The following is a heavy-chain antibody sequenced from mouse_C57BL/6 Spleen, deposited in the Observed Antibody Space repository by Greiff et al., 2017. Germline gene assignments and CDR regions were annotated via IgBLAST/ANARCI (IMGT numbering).Heavy chain of an antibody. V-gene: IGHV3-1*01. CDR1: GYSITSGYD. CDR3: ARGTMEGDYFDD. D-gene: IGHD1-1*02. Sequence: DVMLVESGPGMVKPSQSLSLTCTVTGYSITSGYDWHWIRHFPGNNLEWMGSISYSGSTNYNPSPKSRISITHDTSKNHFFLKLNSVPTEDTATYYCARGTMEGDYFDDWGPGTTLTVSS. CDR2: ISYSGST. J-gene: IGHJ2*01.